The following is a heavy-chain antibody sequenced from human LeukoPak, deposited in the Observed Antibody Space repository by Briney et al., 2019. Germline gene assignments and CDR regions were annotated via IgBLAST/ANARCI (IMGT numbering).Heavy chain of an antibody. J-gene: IGHJ4*02. CDR1: GYTFTGYY. Sequence: GASVKVSCKASGYTFTGYYIYWVRRAPGQGLEWMGWINPNSGGTNYAQKFQGRVTMTREMSISTAYMELSRLRSDDTAVYYCARGQQLASNWGQGTLVTVSS. CDR3: ARGQQLASN. D-gene: IGHD6-13*01. CDR2: INPNSGGT. V-gene: IGHV1-2*02.